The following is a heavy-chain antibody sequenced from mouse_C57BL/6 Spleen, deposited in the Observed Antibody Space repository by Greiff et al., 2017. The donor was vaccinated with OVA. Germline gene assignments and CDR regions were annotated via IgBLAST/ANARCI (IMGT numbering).Heavy chain of an antibody. D-gene: IGHD2-2*01. V-gene: IGHV3-6*01. CDR2: ISYDGSN. CDR1: GYSITSGYY. CDR3: ARVTNWYFDV. J-gene: IGHJ1*03. Sequence: EVKVEESGPGLVKPSQSLSLTCSVTGYSITSGYYWNWIRQFPGNKLEWMGYISYDGSNNYNPSLKNRISITRDTSKNQFFLKLNSVTTEDTATYYCARVTNWYFDVWGTGTTVTVSS.